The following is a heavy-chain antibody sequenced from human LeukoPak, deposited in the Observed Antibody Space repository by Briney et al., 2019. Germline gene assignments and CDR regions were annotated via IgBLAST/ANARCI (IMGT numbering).Heavy chain of an antibody. J-gene: IGHJ6*02. D-gene: IGHD6-6*01. CDR3: ARDPRSSSSAGWYYYYGMDV. Sequence: ASVKVSCKASGYTFTSYGISWVRQAPGQGLEWMGWISAYNGNTNYAQKLQGRVTMTTDTSTSTAYMELSSLRSEDTAVYYCARDPRSSSSAGWYYYYGMDVWGQGTTVTVSS. CDR1: GYTFTSYG. V-gene: IGHV1-18*01. CDR2: ISAYNGNT.